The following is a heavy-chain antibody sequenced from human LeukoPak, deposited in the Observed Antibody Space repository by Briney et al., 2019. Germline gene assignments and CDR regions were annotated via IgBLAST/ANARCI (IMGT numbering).Heavy chain of an antibody. CDR2: MTASSVTF. D-gene: IGHD5-12*01. V-gene: IGHV3-48*03. CDR3: ARSLSGYDPLSAF. Sequence: GGSLRLSCAVSGFTFSSYAMTWVRQVPGRGLEWIAYMTASSVTFYYADSVRGRFTISRDNARNSLFLQMNSLTVEDTAVYYCARSLSGYDPLSAFWGQGTLVSVSS. CDR1: GFTFSSYA. J-gene: IGHJ4*02.